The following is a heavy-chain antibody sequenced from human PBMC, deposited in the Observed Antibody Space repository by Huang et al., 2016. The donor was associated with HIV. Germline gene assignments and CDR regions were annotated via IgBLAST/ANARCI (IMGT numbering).Heavy chain of an antibody. CDR1: GYRFRSNW. CDR2: IYPGDSDP. J-gene: IGHJ6*02. V-gene: IGHV5-51*01. CDR3: ARLIGSPSFYYGLDV. Sequence: QSGAEVKKPGESLKISCKGSGYRFRSNWIGWVRQLPGKGLAWMGIIYPGDSDPRNSPSFQGQVTISADKSIITAYLQWSSLKASDTAMYYCARLIGSPSFYYGLDVWGQGTTVTVSS. D-gene: IGHD3-10*01.